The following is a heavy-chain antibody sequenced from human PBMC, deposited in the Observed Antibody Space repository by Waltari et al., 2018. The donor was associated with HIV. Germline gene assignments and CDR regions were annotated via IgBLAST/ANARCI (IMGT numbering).Heavy chain of an antibody. CDR2: INHARSA. CDR1: TARFYDHY. CDR3: AKGSTDFDS. V-gene: IGHV4-34*01. J-gene: IGHJ4*02. Sequence: LQQWGAGLLEPSETLTLTCAVNTARFYDHYYNWIRQPPGGGLEGIGEINHARSARYNPSLAGRVTMSVDTSKSHFSLHLTSVSAADTAVYYCAKGSTDFDSWGQGTLVSVS.